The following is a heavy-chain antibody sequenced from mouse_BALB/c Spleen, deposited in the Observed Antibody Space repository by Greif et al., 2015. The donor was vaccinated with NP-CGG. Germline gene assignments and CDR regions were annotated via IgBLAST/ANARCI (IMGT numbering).Heavy chain of an antibody. CDR1: GYTFTSYV. CDR2: INPYNDGT. D-gene: IGHD2-12*01. J-gene: IGHJ2*01. CDR3: TTGDY. Sequence: EVKVVESGPELVKPGASVKMSCKASGYTFTSYVMHWVKQKPGQGLEWIGYINPYNDGTKYNEKFKGKATLTSDKSSSTAYRELSSLTCEDSAIYYCTTGDYWGQGTTLTVSS. V-gene: IGHV1-14*01.